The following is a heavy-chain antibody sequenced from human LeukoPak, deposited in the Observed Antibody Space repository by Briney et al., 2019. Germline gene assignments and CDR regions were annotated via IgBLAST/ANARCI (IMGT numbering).Heavy chain of an antibody. V-gene: IGHV3-21*01. CDR1: GFTFSSYS. CDR2: ISSSSSYI. CDR3: AREEDCSGGSCYFQDYGMDV. J-gene: IGHJ6*02. D-gene: IGHD2-15*01. Sequence: GGSLRLSCAASGFTFSSYSMNWVRQAPGKGLEWVSSISSSSSYIYYADSMKGRFTISRDNAKNSLYLQMNSLRAEDTAVYYCAREEDCSGGSCYFQDYGMDVWGQGTTVTVSS.